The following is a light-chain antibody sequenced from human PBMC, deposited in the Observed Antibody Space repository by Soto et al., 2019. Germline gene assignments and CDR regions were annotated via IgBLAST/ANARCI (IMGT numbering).Light chain of an antibody. Sequence: EIVLTQSPGTLSLSPGEGATLSCRASQSVSNNYLAWYQQKPGQAPRLLIYGASNRATGIPDRFSGSGSGTDFTLTISSLQSEDFALYYCQQYGSSPITFGQGTRLEIK. CDR3: QQYGSSPIT. V-gene: IGKV3-20*01. CDR2: GAS. CDR1: QSVSNNY. J-gene: IGKJ5*01.